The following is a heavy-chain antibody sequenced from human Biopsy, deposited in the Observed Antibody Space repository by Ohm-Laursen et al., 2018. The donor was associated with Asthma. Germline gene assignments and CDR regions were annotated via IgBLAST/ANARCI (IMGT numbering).Heavy chain of an antibody. D-gene: IGHD3-22*01. CDR3: ARGDSSNWAHYYFDY. V-gene: IGHV3-53*01. CDR1: GFAVSRDH. J-gene: IGHJ4*02. CDR2: FYSGGTS. Sequence: SLRLSCTASGFAVSRDHMFWVCQAPGKGLEWVLVFYSGGTSHTADSVRGRFTISRDYSKNTLYLQMHSLRAEDTAVYYCARGDSSNWAHYYFDYWGQGTLVTVSS.